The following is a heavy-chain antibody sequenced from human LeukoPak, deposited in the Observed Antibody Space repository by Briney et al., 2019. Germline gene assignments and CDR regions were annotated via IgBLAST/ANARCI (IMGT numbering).Heavy chain of an antibody. V-gene: IGHV3-48*01. Sequence: PGGSLRLSCAASGFTFSSYSMNWVRQAPGKGLEWGSYISGSSSTIYYADSVKGRFTISRDNGKNTLYLQMNSLRAEDTAMYYCARGKPPSNWGQGTLVTVSS. CDR3: ARGKPPSN. CDR1: GFTFSSYS. J-gene: IGHJ4*02. CDR2: ISGSSSTI.